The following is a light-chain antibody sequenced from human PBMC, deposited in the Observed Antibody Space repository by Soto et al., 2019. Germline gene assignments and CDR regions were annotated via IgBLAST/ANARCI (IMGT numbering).Light chain of an antibody. J-gene: IGLJ1*01. Sequence: QSVLTQPASVSGSPGQSIAISCTGTSSDVDGYNYVSWYQHHPGKAPKLMIYDVSSRPSGVSNRFSGSKSGNTASLTISGLQAEDEADYYCISYTTISTYVFGTGTTVTV. CDR3: ISYTTISTYV. CDR1: SSDVDGYNY. V-gene: IGLV2-14*03. CDR2: DVS.